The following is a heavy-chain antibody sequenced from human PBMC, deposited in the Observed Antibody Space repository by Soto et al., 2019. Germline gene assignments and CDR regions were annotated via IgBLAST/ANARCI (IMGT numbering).Heavy chain of an antibody. D-gene: IGHD6-19*01. Sequence: PGGSLRLSCAASGFTFSSYALSWVRQAPGKGLEWVSSISNSGGTTYFADSVWGRFTISRDNSKNTVFLQLNSLRAEDTAIYYCANDTAPLSSGDVFVKWGRGTMVT. CDR1: GFTFSSYA. CDR2: ISNSGGTT. CDR3: ANDTAPLSSGDVFVK. J-gene: IGHJ3*02. V-gene: IGHV3-23*01.